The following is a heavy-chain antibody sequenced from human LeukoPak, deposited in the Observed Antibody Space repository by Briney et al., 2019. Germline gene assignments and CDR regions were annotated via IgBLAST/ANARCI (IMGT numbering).Heavy chain of an antibody. V-gene: IGHV3-21*04. CDR2: ISSSSSYI. CDR1: GFTFSSYS. J-gene: IGHJ6*02. Sequence: GGSLRLSCAASGFTFSSYSMNWVRQAPGKGLEWVSSISSSSSYIYYADSVKGRFTISRDNAKNSLYLQMNSLRAEDTAVYYCARDLGSYYYGMDVWGQGTTVTVSS. CDR3: ARDLGSYYYGMDV. D-gene: IGHD6-19*01.